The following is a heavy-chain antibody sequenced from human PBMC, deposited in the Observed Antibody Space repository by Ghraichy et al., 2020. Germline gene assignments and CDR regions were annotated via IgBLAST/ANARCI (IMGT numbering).Heavy chain of an antibody. V-gene: IGHV4-59*01. CDR1: GGSISSYY. Sequence: SETLSLTCTVSGGSISSYYWSWIRQPPGKGLEWIGYIYYSGSTNYNPSLKSRVTISVDTSKNQFSLKLSSVTAADTAVYYCARDESGYYPFYFDYWGQGTLVTVSS. CDR2: IYYSGST. D-gene: IGHD3-22*01. J-gene: IGHJ4*02. CDR3: ARDESGYYPFYFDY.